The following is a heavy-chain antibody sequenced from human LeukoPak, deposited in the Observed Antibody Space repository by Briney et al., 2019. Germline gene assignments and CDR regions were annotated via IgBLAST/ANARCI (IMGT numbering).Heavy chain of an antibody. J-gene: IGHJ4*02. CDR2: MNPNSGNT. Sequence: ASVKVSCKASGYTFTSYDINWVRQATGQGLEWMGWMNPNSGNTGYAQKFQGRVTITRNTSISTAYMELSSLRSEDTAVYYCARGYSSWDHYDYWGQGTLVTVFS. CDR3: ARGYSSWDHYDY. D-gene: IGHD6-13*01. CDR1: GYTFTSYD. V-gene: IGHV1-8*03.